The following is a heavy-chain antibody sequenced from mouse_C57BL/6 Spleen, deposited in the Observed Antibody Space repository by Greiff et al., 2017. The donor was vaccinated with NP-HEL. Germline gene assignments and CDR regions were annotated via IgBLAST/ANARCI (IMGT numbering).Heavy chain of an antibody. Sequence: PGASVTLSCKASGYTFTSYWMHWVKQRPGQGLEWIGEIDPSDSYTNYNQKFKGKSTLTVDKSSSTAYMQLSSLTSEDSAVYYCARGTAQATSFFAYWGQGTLVTVSA. CDR3: ARGTAQATSFFAY. CDR1: GYTFTSYW. J-gene: IGHJ3*01. V-gene: IGHV1-69*01. CDR2: IDPSDSYT. D-gene: IGHD3-2*02.